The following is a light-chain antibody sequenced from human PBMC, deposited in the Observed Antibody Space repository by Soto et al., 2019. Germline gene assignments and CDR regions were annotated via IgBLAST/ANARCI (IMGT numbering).Light chain of an antibody. CDR3: QQYGSSPGT. CDR2: GAS. Sequence: EVVLTQSPGTLSLSPGERATLSCRASQSVSSTYLAWYQQKPGQAPRLLIYGASNRASGIPDRFSGSGSGTDFTLTIRRLEPEDFAVYYWQQYGSSPGTFGQGTKVEIK. V-gene: IGKV3-20*01. CDR1: QSVSSTY. J-gene: IGKJ1*01.